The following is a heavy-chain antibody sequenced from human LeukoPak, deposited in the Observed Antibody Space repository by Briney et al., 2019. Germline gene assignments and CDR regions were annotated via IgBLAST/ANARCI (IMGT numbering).Heavy chain of an antibody. CDR3: AKSRDAYNLFDS. J-gene: IGHJ4*02. CDR1: GFTFSSYA. CDR2: ISYDGSNK. Sequence: GGSLRLSCAASGFTFSSYAMHWVRQAPGKGLEWVAVISYDGSNKYYADSVKGRFTISRDNGQNSLYPQMNSLRAEDTAVYYCAKSRDAYNLFDSWGQGTLVTVSS. V-gene: IGHV3-30-3*02. D-gene: IGHD1-1*01.